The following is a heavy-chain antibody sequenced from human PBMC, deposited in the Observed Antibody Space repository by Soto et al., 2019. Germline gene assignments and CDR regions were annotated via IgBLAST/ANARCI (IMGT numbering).Heavy chain of an antibody. CDR3: ARESHAHFDC. J-gene: IGHJ4*02. CDR1: GFSFTNYA. V-gene: IGHV3-23*01. Sequence: GGSLRLSCVASGFSFTNYAMTWVRQAPGKGLDWLSCISNGGETTYYAGSVKGRFTISRDNTKNSLYLQMNSLRAEDTAVYYCARESHAHFDCWGQGTMVTVSS. CDR2: ISNGGETT.